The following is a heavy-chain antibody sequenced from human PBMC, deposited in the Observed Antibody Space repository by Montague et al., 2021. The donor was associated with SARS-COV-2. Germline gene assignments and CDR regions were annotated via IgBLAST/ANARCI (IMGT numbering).Heavy chain of an antibody. Sequence: SETLSLTCTVSGGSISSNYWSWIRQHAGKGLEWIGRIYTSGSTNYNPSLKSRVTMSVDTSKNQFSLKLRSVTAAATAVYYCAGDNAAGGRVLWCYFDLWGRGTLVTVSS. D-gene: IGHD2-21*01. J-gene: IGHJ2*01. V-gene: IGHV4-4*07. CDR2: IYTSGST. CDR3: AGDNAAGGRVLWCYFDL. CDR1: GGSISSNY.